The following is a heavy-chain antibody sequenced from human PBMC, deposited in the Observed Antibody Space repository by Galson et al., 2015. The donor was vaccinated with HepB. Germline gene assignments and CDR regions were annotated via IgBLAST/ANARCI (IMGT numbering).Heavy chain of an antibody. CDR2: INPNSGGT. Sequence: SVKVSCKASGYTFTGDYIHWVRQAPGQGLEWMGWINPNSGGTNYAQKFQDRVTMTRDTSITTAYMDLSRLTSDDTAVYYCARTHNNWFDPWGQGTLVTVSS. CDR1: GYTFTGDY. CDR3: ARTHNNWFDP. V-gene: IGHV1-2*02. J-gene: IGHJ5*02.